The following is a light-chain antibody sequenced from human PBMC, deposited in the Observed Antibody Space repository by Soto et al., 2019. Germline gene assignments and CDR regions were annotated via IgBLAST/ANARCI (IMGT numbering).Light chain of an antibody. CDR3: GACDDTLNGWV. CDR2: YDD. J-gene: IGLJ3*02. CDR1: TSNIGKNT. V-gene: IGLV1-36*01. Sequence: QSVLTQPPSVSAGPGQRVTISCSGTTSNIGKNTVNWYQQLPGEAPKLFIYYDDLLASGVSDRFSGSKSGTSASLAISGLQSQDEADYYCGACDDTLNGWVFGGGTKLTVL.